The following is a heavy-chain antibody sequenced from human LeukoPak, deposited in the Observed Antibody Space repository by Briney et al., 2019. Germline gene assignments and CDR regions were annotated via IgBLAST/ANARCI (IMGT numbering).Heavy chain of an antibody. CDR1: GGSISSYY. Sequence: SETLSLTCTVSGGSISSYYWSWIRQPPGKGLEWIGYIYYSGSTNYNPSLKSRVTISVDTSKNQFSLKLSSVTAADTAVYYCARAMDGSFDYWGQGTLVTVSS. D-gene: IGHD3-10*01. CDR2: IYYSGST. J-gene: IGHJ4*02. CDR3: ARAMDGSFDY. V-gene: IGHV4-59*01.